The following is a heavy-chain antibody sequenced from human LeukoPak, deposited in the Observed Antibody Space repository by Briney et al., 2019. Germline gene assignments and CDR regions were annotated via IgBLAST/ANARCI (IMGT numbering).Heavy chain of an antibody. CDR3: ARLSAAAGTFDP. CDR1: GGSISSYY. Sequence: SETLSLTCTVSGGSISSYYWSWIRQPPGKGLEWIGEINHSGSTNYNPSLKSRVTISVDTSKNQFSLKLSSVTAADTAVYYCARLSAAAGTFDPWGQGTLVTVSS. V-gene: IGHV4-34*01. J-gene: IGHJ5*02. CDR2: INHSGST. D-gene: IGHD6-13*01.